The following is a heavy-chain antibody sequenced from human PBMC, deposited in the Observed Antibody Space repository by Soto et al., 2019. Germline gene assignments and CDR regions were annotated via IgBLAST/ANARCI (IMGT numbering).Heavy chain of an antibody. J-gene: IGHJ6*02. CDR3: ARGGYYDNTWGKLSHYGLDV. Sequence: QVQLVQSAAEVKKPGASVKVSCKASGYTFIRYGITWVRQAPGQGLEWMGWISPYNDYTIYAQKLQGRVTMTTDTATRTNDRELRSLKSDDTAVYYCARGGYYDNTWGKLSHYGLDVWGQGTSVTVSS. CDR1: GYTFIRYG. V-gene: IGHV1-18*01. CDR2: ISPYNDYT. D-gene: IGHD3-16*01.